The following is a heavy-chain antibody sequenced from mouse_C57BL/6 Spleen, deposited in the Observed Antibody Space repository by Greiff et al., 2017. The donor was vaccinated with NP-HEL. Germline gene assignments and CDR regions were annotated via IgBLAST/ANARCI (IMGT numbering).Heavy chain of an antibody. J-gene: IGHJ4*01. V-gene: IGHV5-17*01. D-gene: IGHD1-1*01. Sequence: EVKLVESGGGLVKPGGSLKLSCAASGFTFSDYGMHWVRQAPEKGLEWVAYISSGSSTIYYADTVKGRFTISRDNAKNTLFLQMTSLRSEDTAMYYCARGTTVVALYYYAMDYWGQGTSVTVSS. CDR2: ISSGSSTI. CDR1: GFTFSDYG. CDR3: ARGTTVVALYYYAMDY.